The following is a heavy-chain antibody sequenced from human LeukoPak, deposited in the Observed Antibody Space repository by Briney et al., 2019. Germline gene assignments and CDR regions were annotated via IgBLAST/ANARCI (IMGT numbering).Heavy chain of an antibody. CDR3: ARDLGVIVVVPAAFDY. V-gene: IGHV1-69*05. CDR2: IIPIFGTA. Sequence: ASVKVSCKASGYTFTSYAMHWVRQAPGQRLEWMGGIIPIFGTANYAQKFQGRVTITTDESTSTAYMELSSLRSEDTAVYYCARDLGVIVVVPAAFDYWGQGTLVTVSS. D-gene: IGHD2-2*01. J-gene: IGHJ4*02. CDR1: GYTFTSYA.